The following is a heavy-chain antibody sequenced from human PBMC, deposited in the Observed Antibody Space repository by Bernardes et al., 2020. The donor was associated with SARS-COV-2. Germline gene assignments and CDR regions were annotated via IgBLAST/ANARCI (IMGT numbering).Heavy chain of an antibody. Sequence: GGSLRLSCSASRFTFSSYAMHWVRQAPGKGLEYVSAISSNGGSTYYADSVKGRFTISRDNSKNTLYLQMSSLRAEDTAVYYCVKSTERYYDFWKSDYWGQGTLVTVSS. CDR1: RFTFSSYA. J-gene: IGHJ4*02. D-gene: IGHD3-3*01. CDR3: VKSTERYYDFWKSDY. V-gene: IGHV3-64D*09. CDR2: ISSNGGST.